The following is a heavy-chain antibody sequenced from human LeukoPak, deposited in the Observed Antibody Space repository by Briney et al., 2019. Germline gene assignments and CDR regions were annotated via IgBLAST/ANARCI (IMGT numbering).Heavy chain of an antibody. Sequence: SETLSLTCTVSGGSISSYYCSWIRQPPGKGLEWIGYIYYSGSTNYNPSLKSRVTISVDTSKNQFSLKLSSVTAADTAVYYCARCIAVAGAFDYWGQGTLVTVSS. CDR3: ARCIAVAGAFDY. CDR2: IYYSGST. J-gene: IGHJ4*02. V-gene: IGHV4-59*01. D-gene: IGHD6-19*01. CDR1: GGSISSYY.